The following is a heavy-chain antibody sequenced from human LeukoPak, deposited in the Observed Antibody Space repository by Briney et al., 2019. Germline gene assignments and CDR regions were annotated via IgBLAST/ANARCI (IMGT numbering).Heavy chain of an antibody. CDR3: ARGPHYYGSGSYNPFDY. V-gene: IGHV1-18*01. J-gene: IGHJ4*02. D-gene: IGHD3-10*01. CDR2: ISVYNGNT. CDR1: GYTFTTYG. Sequence: ASVKVSCKASGYTFTTYGISWVRQAPGQGLEWMGWISVYNGNTNYAQKFQGRVTMTTDTSTNTTYMELRSLISDDTAVYYSARGPHYYGSGSYNPFDYWGQGTLVTVSS.